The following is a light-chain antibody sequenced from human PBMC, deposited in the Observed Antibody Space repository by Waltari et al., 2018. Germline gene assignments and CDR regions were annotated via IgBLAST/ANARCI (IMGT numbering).Light chain of an antibody. CDR1: RSVTNM. CDR3: QQYYNWPLT. Sequence: EIVMTQSPATLSVSPGEGVTLSCRASRSVTNMLAWYQQKPGQAPRLLMYDASTRAAGIPARFSGSESGTEFTLTINSLQSEDFAVYCCQQYYNWPLTFGPGTKVDIK. J-gene: IGKJ3*01. CDR2: DAS. V-gene: IGKV3-15*01.